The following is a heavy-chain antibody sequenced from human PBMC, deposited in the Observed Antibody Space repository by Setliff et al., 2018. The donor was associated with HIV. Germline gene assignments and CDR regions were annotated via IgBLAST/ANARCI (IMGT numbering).Heavy chain of an antibody. V-gene: IGHV5-51*01. CDR3: ARRGISGWQSHGFDI. Sequence: PGESLKISCRGFGYSFTTYWIGWVRQVPGKGLEWMGIIHPGDSDTTYSPSFQGQVTISVDKSINTAYLQWSSLKASDTAMYYCARRGISGWQSHGFDIWGQGTMVTV. CDR1: GYSFTTYW. D-gene: IGHD6-19*01. J-gene: IGHJ3*02. CDR2: IHPGDSDT.